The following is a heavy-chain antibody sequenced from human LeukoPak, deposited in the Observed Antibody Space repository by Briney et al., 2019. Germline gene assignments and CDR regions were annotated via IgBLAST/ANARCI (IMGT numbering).Heavy chain of an antibody. Sequence: SETLSLTRAVYGGSFSGYYWSWIRQPPGKGLEWIGEINHSGSTNYNPSLKSRVTISVDTSKNQFSLKLSSVTAADTAVYYCAGGAQTVDTPVAGIDYWGQGTLVTVSS. CDR1: GGSFSGYY. CDR3: AGGAQTVDTPVAGIDY. D-gene: IGHD6-19*01. CDR2: INHSGST. V-gene: IGHV4-34*01. J-gene: IGHJ4*02.